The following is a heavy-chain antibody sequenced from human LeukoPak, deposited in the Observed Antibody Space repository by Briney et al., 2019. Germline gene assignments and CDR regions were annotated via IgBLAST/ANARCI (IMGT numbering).Heavy chain of an antibody. CDR2: IYPGDSNT. CDR3: ARQPLVRDCGSDCEFDY. D-gene: IGHD2-21*02. Sequence: GEALKISCKGSGYSFSNYWIGWVRQMPGKGLEGMGIIYPGDSNTRYSPSFQGRVTISADKSISTAYLQWTSLKASDTAIYYCARQPLVRDCGSDCEFDYWGQGTRVSVSS. V-gene: IGHV5-51*01. J-gene: IGHJ4*02. CDR1: GYSFSNYW.